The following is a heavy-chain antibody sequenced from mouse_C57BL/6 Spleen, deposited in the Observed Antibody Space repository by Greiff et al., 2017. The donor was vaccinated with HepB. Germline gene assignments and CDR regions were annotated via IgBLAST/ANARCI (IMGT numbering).Heavy chain of an antibody. D-gene: IGHD1-1*01. J-gene: IGHJ3*01. CDR1: GYTFTNYW. Sequence: QVQLQQPGAELVMPGASVKLSCKASGYTFTNYWMHWVKQRPGQGLEWIGEIDPCDSSTNYNQKFKGKSTLTVDKSSSTAYMQLSSLTSEDSAVYYGARSDYCGSAWFAYWGQGTLVTVSA. CDR3: ARSDYCGSAWFAY. V-gene: IGHV1-69*01. CDR2: IDPCDSST.